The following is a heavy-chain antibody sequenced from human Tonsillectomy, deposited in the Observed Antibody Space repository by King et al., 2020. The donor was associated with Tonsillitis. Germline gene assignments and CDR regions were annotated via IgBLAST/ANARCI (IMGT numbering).Heavy chain of an antibody. V-gene: IGHV4-34*01. D-gene: IGHD3-16*01. CDR1: GGSFSTYY. J-gene: IGHJ4*02. CDR2: INHSGST. CDR3: AGGSLPFCGVVTHD. Sequence: VQLQQWGAGLLKPSETLSLTCAVYGGSFSTYYWSWIRQPPGKGLEWIGEINHSGSTNYNPSLKSRITISIDTSKNQFSLKVSSVTAPDTALYYFAGGSLPFCGVVTHDWGQGTLVT.